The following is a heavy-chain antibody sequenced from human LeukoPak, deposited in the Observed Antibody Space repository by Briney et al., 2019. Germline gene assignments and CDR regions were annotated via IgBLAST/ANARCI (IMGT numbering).Heavy chain of an antibody. D-gene: IGHD3-10*01. CDR3: ARDNIVRGVRRANDI. V-gene: IGHV1-18*01. J-gene: IGHJ3*02. CDR2: ISGYDGNT. Sequence: GASVKVSCKASGYTFIDYGLSWVRQAPGQGLEWMGWISGYDGNTKYAEKFQGRVTMTTDTSTNTAYMELRTLRSDDTAVYYCARDNIVRGVRRANDIWGQGTMVTVSS. CDR1: GYTFIDYG.